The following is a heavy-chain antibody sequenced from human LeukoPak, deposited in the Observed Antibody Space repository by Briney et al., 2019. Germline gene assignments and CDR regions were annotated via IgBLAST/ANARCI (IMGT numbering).Heavy chain of an antibody. V-gene: IGHV3-15*01. Sequence: PGGSLRLSCAASGFTFSSYAMTWVRQAPGKGLEWVGRIKSKGDGETTDYAAPVKGRFTMSRDDSKATLYLQMNSLKAEDTAVYYCATDLGLTMIRGVIVHWGQGALVTVSS. D-gene: IGHD3-10*01. J-gene: IGHJ4*02. CDR3: ATDLGLTMIRGVIVH. CDR2: IKSKGDGETT. CDR1: GFTFSSYA.